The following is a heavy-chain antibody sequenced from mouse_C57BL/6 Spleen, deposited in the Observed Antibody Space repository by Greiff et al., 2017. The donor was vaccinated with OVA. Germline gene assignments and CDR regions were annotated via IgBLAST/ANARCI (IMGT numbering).Heavy chain of an antibody. J-gene: IGHJ2*01. D-gene: IGHD3-2*02. CDR2: IYPRSGNT. CDR1: GYTFTSYG. V-gene: IGHV1-81*01. Sequence: QVQLKQSGAELARPGASVKLSCKASGYTFTSYGISWVKQRTGQGLEWIGEIYPRSGNTYYNEKFKGKATLTADKSSSTAYMELRSLTSEDSAVYFCAREETAQAPFDYWGQGTTLTVSS. CDR3: AREETAQAPFDY.